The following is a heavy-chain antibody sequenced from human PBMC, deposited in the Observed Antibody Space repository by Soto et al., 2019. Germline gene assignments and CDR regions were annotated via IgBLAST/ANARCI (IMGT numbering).Heavy chain of an antibody. CDR1: GGSINFLDW. J-gene: IGHJ3*01. D-gene: IGHD3-10*02. V-gene: IGHV4-4*02. CDR2: INHSGST. CDR3: AKAPRDDRKYVPAFDL. Sequence: PSETLSLTCAVSGGSINFLDWWSWVRQPPGKGLEWIGEINHSGSTNYNPSLKSRVTFSVDTSRTKFSLNLTSVTAADTAVYYCAKAPRDDRKYVPAFDLWGQGTMVT.